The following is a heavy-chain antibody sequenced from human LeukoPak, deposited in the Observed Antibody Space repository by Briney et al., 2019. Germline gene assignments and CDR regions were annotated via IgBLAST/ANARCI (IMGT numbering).Heavy chain of an antibody. CDR3: ARDIPTLSPAAGPWYNWFDP. CDR2: ISAYNGNT. V-gene: IGHV1-18*01. J-gene: IGHJ5*02. CDR1: GYTFTSYG. Sequence: ASVKVSCQASGYTFTSYGISGVRQAPGQGLEGVGWISAYNGNTNYAQKLQGRVTMPTDTSTSTAYIELRSLRSDDTAVYYCARDIPTLSPAAGPWYNWFDPWGQGTLVTVSS. D-gene: IGHD6-19*01.